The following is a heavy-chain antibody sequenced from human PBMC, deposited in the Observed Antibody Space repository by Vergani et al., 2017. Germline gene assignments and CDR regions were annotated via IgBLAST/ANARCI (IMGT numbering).Heavy chain of an antibody. Sequence: EVQLMESGGGWAQPGGSLRLSCAASGFTFSNALMSWVRQTPGKGLEWVGRINSKTDGGTTDYAAPVKGRFTISRDESKNTLYLQMNSLNTEDTAVSYFTTDHRIGYCSGGSCYFGYGIDVWGQGTTVTVSS. V-gene: IGHV3-15*01. CDR3: TTDHRIGYCSGGSCYFGYGIDV. CDR2: INSKTDGGTT. J-gene: IGHJ6*02. D-gene: IGHD2-15*01. CDR1: GFTFSNAL.